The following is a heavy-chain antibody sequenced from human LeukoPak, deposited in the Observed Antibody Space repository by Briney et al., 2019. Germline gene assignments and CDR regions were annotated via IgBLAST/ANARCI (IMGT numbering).Heavy chain of an antibody. Sequence: PSETLSLTCTVSGGSISSYYWSWIRQPPGKGLEWIGYIYYSGSTNYNPSLKGRVTISVDTSKNQFSLKLSSVTAADTAVYYCARTNGDYVTFDYWGQGTLVTVSS. J-gene: IGHJ4*02. V-gene: IGHV4-59*01. CDR3: ARTNGDYVTFDY. CDR1: GGSISSYY. D-gene: IGHD4-17*01. CDR2: IYYSGST.